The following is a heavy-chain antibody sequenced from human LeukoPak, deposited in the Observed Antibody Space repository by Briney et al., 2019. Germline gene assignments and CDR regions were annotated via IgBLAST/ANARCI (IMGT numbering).Heavy chain of an antibody. Sequence: ASVKVSCKASGYTFTSYYMHWVRQAPGQGPEWMGRINPNSGGTSYAQKFQGRVTMTRDTSISTAYMELSRLRSDDTAVYYCARDPFRHSGSYYDYWGQGTLVTVSS. V-gene: IGHV1-2*06. D-gene: IGHD1-26*01. CDR3: ARDPFRHSGSYYDY. CDR2: INPNSGGT. CDR1: GYTFTSYY. J-gene: IGHJ4*02.